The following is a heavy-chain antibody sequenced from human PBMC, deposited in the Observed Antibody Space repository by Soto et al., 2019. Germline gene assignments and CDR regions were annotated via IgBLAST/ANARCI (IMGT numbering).Heavy chain of an antibody. J-gene: IGHJ4*02. CDR3: ARDHQYYYDSSGLSTAY. CDR1: GFTFSSYA. Sequence: GGSLRLSCAASGFTFSSYAMHWVHQAPGKGLEWVAVISYDGSNKYYADSVKGRFTISRDNSKNTLYLQMNSLRAEDTAVYYCARDHQYYYDSSGLSTAYWGQGTLFTVSS. CDR2: ISYDGSNK. V-gene: IGHV3-30-3*01. D-gene: IGHD3-22*01.